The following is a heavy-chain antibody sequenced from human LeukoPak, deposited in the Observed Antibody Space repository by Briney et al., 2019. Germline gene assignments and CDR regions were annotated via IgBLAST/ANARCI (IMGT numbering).Heavy chain of an antibody. CDR3: AGGYYYDSSGYLTDAFDI. CDR1: GGSISSYY. V-gene: IGHV4-59*01. CDR2: IYYSGST. Sequence: SETLSLTCTVSGGSISSYYWSWIRQPPGKGLEWIGYIYYSGSTNYNPSLKSRVTISVDTSKNQFSLKLSSVTAADTAVYYCAGGYYYDSSGYLTDAFDIWGQGTMVTVPS. D-gene: IGHD3-22*01. J-gene: IGHJ3*02.